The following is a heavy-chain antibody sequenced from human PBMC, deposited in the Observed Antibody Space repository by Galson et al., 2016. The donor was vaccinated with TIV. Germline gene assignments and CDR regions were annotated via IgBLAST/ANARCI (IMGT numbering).Heavy chain of an antibody. CDR3: THLPNMFYYGMAV. Sequence: PALVKPTQTLTLTCTFSGFSLSTTKVGVAWVRQPPGEALEWLALIYWDDDKRYSPSLRSRLAISKDTSKNQVVLIMTNMDPVATATYYCTHLPNMFYYGMAVWGQGATVTVSS. J-gene: IGHJ6*02. D-gene: IGHD3-10*02. V-gene: IGHV2-5*02. CDR1: GFSLSTTKVG. CDR2: IYWDDDK.